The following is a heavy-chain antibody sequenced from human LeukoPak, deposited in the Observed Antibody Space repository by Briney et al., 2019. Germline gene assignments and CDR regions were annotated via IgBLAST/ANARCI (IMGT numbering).Heavy chain of an antibody. CDR1: VFTFGTYA. J-gene: IGHJ4*02. CDR2: IQDDGSNK. Sequence: GGSLRLSCAASVFTFGTYAMHWVRQAPGKGLEWVAFIQDDGSNKYYADSVKGRFTISRDNSKNTLYLPMNSLRPEDTVVYYCASRPNDSWRGPFDYWGQGTLVTVSS. V-gene: IGHV3-30*02. D-gene: IGHD3-3*01. CDR3: ASRPNDSWRGPFDY.